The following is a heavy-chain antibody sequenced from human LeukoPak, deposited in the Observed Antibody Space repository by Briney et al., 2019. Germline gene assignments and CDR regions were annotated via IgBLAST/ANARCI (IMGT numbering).Heavy chain of an antibody. D-gene: IGHD3-22*01. J-gene: IGHJ4*02. CDR1: GYTFTSYY. CDR3: ARDYYDSSGYYYGAY. V-gene: IGHV1-46*01. Sequence: ASVKVSCKASGYTFTSYYMHWVRQAPGQGLEWMGIINPSGGSTSYAQKLQGRVTMTTDTSTSTAYMELRSLRSDDTAVYYCARDYYDSSGYYYGAYWGQGTLVTVSS. CDR2: INPSGGST.